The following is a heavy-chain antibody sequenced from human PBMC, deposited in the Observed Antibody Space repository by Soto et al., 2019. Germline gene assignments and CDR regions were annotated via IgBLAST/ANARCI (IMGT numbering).Heavy chain of an antibody. V-gene: IGHV5-51*01. CDR2: IFPGDSDT. CDR3: ARSITMVRGVPFYYYGMDV. CDR1: GYSFTSYW. Sequence: PGESLKISCKGSGYSFTSYWIGWVRQMPGKGLKWMGFIFPGDSDTRYSPFFQGQVTISADKSISTAYLQWSSLKASDTAMFYCARSITMVRGVPFYYYGMDVWGQGTTVTVSS. J-gene: IGHJ6*02. D-gene: IGHD3-10*01.